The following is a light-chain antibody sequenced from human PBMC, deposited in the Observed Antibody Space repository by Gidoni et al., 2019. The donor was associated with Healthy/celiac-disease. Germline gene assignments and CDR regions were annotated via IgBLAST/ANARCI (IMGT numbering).Light chain of an antibody. V-gene: IGLV3-1*01. Sequence: SYDLTQPPSVSVAPGQTASITCSGDKLGDKHACWYRQKPGQSPVLVIYQDSTRPPGIPVRFSGSNSGNTATLTISVTQAMDEADYYCQAWDSSTVVFGGGTKLTVL. CDR2: QDS. CDR3: QAWDSSTVV. CDR1: KLGDKH. J-gene: IGLJ2*01.